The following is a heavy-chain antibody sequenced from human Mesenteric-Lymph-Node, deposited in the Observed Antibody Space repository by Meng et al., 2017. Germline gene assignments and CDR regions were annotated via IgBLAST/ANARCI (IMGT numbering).Heavy chain of an antibody. CDR3: ARDLFGIVGATPQIDY. CDR1: GFTFSSYG. CDR2: IWYDGSNK. Sequence: GESLKISCAASGFTFSSYGMHWVRQAPGKGLEWVAVIWYDGSNKYYADSVKGRFTISRDNSKNTLYLQMNSLRAEDTAVYYCARDLFGIVGATPQIDYWGQGTLVTVSS. V-gene: IGHV3-33*01. D-gene: IGHD1-26*01. J-gene: IGHJ4*02.